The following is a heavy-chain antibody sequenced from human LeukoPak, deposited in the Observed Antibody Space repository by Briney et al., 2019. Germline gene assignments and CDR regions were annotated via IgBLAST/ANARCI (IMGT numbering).Heavy chain of an antibody. CDR2: ISSSGSTI. CDR1: GFTFSSYS. D-gene: IGHD3-10*01. Sequence: GGSLGLSCAASGFTFSSYSMNWVRQAPGKGLEWVSYISSSGSTIYYADSVKGRFTISRDNAKNSLYLQMNSLRAEDTAIYYCAKDLWWFGEFPNAFENWGQGTMVTGSS. CDR3: AKDLWWFGEFPNAFEN. J-gene: IGHJ3*02. V-gene: IGHV3-48*04.